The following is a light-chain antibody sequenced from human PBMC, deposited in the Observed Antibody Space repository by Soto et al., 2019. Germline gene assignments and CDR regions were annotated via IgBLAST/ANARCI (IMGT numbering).Light chain of an antibody. CDR1: QSLAYSDGNTN. V-gene: IGKV2-30*01. CDR2: WVS. Sequence: DVVMTQSPLSLPVALGQPASISCRSSQSLAYSDGNTNLNWFLQRPGQSPRRLIYWVSYRDSGVPDRFSGSGSGTDFTLKISRVEAEDVGVYYCMQGTHWPSTFGQGTKVDIK. CDR3: MQGTHWPST. J-gene: IGKJ1*01.